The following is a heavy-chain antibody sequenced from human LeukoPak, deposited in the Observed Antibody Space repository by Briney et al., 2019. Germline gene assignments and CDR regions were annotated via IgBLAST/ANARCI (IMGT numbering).Heavy chain of an antibody. CDR3: ARDGYKGGFDY. D-gene: IGHD5-24*01. J-gene: IGHJ4*02. CDR1: GGSISSGGYY. Sequence: SETLSLTCTVSGGSISSGGYYWSWIRQHPGKGLEWIGYIYYSGSTYYNPSLKSRVTISVDTSKNQLSLKLSSVTAADTAVYYCARDGYKGGFDYWGQGTLVTVSS. V-gene: IGHV4-31*03. CDR2: IYYSGST.